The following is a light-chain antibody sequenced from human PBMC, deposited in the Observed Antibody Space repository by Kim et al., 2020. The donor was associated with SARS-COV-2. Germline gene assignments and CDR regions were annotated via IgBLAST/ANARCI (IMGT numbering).Light chain of an antibody. J-gene: IGKJ1*01. V-gene: IGKV3-15*01. CDR1: QSVSSN. CDR3: QQYNNGPGGT. Sequence: EIVMTQSPATLYVSPGERATLSCRASQSVSSNLAWYQQKPGQAPRLLIYGASTRATGIPARFSGSGSGTEFTLTISSLQSEDFAVYYCQQYNNGPGGTFGQGTKVDIK. CDR2: GAS.